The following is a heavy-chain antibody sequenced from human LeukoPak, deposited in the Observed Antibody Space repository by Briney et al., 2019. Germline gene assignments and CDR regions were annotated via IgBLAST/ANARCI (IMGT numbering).Heavy chain of an antibody. Sequence: ASVKVSWKVSGYTLTELSMHWVRQAPGKGLEWLGGFDPEDGETIYAQKFQGRVTMTEDTSTDTAYMELNSLRPEDTAVYYCTTAQKRPWLDAFDIWGQGTMVTVSS. D-gene: IGHD5-12*01. CDR2: FDPEDGET. CDR3: TTAQKRPWLDAFDI. J-gene: IGHJ3*02. V-gene: IGHV1-24*01. CDR1: GYTLTELS.